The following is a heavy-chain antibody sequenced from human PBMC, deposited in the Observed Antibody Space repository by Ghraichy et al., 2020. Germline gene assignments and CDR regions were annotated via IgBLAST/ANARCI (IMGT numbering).Heavy chain of an antibody. CDR1: GGSISSGGYY. Sequence: SETLSLTCTVSGGSISSGGYYWSWIRQHPGKGLEWIGYIYYSGSTYYNPSLKSRVTISVDTSKNQFSLKLSSVTAADTAVYYCARGGGYSYGFAFDIWGQGTMVTVSS. V-gene: IGHV4-31*03. CDR3: ARGGGYSYGFAFDI. D-gene: IGHD5-18*01. CDR2: IYYSGST. J-gene: IGHJ3*02.